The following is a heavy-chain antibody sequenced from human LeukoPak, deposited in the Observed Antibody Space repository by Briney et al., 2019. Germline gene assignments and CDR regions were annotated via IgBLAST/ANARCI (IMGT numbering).Heavy chain of an antibody. CDR1: GGSFSGYY. CDR3: ARVLVPAARGAFDI. V-gene: IGHV4-34*01. J-gene: IGHJ3*02. Sequence: SETLSLTCAVYGGSFSGYYWSWIRQPPGKGLEWIGEINHSGSTNYNPSLKSRVTISVDTSKNQFSLKLSSVTAADTAVYYCARVLVPAARGAFDIWGQGTMVTVSS. D-gene: IGHD2-2*01. CDR2: INHSGST.